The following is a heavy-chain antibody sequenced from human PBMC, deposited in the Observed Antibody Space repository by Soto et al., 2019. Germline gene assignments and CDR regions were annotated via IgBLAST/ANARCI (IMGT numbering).Heavy chain of an antibody. CDR2: IYGNAART. D-gene: IGHD3-10*01. Sequence: GGSLRLSCAASGFTFGTYTMNWVRQAPGKGQEWVSGIYGNAARTFYADSVKGRFTISRDNSKNTLFLEMNSLRAEDTAVYYYAKDARPDGDGFSMDVWGQGTTVTVSS. J-gene: IGHJ6*02. V-gene: IGHV3-23*01. CDR1: GFTFGTYT. CDR3: AKDARPDGDGFSMDV.